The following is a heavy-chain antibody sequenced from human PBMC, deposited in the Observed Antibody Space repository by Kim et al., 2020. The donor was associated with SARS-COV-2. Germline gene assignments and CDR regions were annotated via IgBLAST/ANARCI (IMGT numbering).Heavy chain of an antibody. CDR1: GGSISSSNW. D-gene: IGHD3-10*01. CDR2: IYHSGST. CDR3: ARRGGGRGPPGVGYYYGMDV. J-gene: IGHJ6*02. Sequence: SETLSLTCAVSGGSISSSNWWSWVRQPPGKGLEWIGEIYHSGSTNYNPSLKSRVTISVDKSKNQFSLKLSSVTAADTAVYYCARRGGGRGPPGVGYYYGMDVWGQGTTVTVSS. V-gene: IGHV4-4*02.